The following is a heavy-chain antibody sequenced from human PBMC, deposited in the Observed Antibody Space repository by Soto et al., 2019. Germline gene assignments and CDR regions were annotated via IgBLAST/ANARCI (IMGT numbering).Heavy chain of an antibody. V-gene: IGHV4-30-4*01. J-gene: IGHJ5*01. CDR1: GDSISTVDYF. D-gene: IGHD3-16*01. Sequence: SETLSLTCSVSGDSISTVDYFWAWIRQPPGQALEYIGYIYKSTTTYYNPSFESRVAISLDTSKSQFSLNVTSVTAADTAVYFCARGRHCLTGRCFPNWFDSWGQGTLVTVSS. CDR3: ARGRHCLTGRCFPNWFDS. CDR2: IYKSTTT.